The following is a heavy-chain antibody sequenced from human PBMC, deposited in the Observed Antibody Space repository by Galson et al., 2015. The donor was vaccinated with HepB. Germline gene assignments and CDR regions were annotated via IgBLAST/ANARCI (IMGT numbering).Heavy chain of an antibody. D-gene: IGHD6-19*01. V-gene: IGHV3-23*01. CDR3: AKSPPVAGTSWDYYYYGMDV. CDR1: GFTFSSYA. CDR2: ISGSGGST. Sequence: SLRLSCAASGFTFSSYAMSWVRQAPGKGLKWVSAISGSGGSTYYADSVKGRFTISRDNSKNTLYLQMNSLRAEDTAVYYCAKSPPVAGTSWDYYYYGMDVWGQGTTVTVSS. J-gene: IGHJ6*02.